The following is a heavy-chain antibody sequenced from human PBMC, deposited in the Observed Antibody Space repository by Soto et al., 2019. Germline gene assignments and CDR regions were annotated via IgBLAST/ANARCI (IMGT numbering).Heavy chain of an antibody. V-gene: IGHV1-18*04. CDR3: ATSYDSGFDP. J-gene: IGHJ5*02. CDR2: IKPDNGDT. D-gene: IGHD5-12*01. CDR1: GYPFSKYG. Sequence: QLQLVQSGAEVERPGASVRVSCKAYGYPFSKYGISWIRQAPGQGLEWMGWIKPDNGDTNYAQKFQGRVTMTTDTSSNTAYMELWSLRSDDTAVYYCATSYDSGFDPWCQGTLVSVSS.